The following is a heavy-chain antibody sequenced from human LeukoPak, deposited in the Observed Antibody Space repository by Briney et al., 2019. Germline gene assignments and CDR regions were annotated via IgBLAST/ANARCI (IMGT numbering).Heavy chain of an antibody. D-gene: IGHD1-26*01. Sequence: ASVKVSCKASGYTFTGYYMHCVPDAPGQGLEWMVWINPNNGGTNNAQKFQGRVTMTRDTSISTAYLELSSLTSDDTAVYYCATDDSGSYWGGFDYWGQGTLVTVSS. V-gene: IGHV1-2*02. CDR1: GYTFTGYY. J-gene: IGHJ4*02. CDR2: INPNNGGT. CDR3: ATDDSGSYWGGFDY.